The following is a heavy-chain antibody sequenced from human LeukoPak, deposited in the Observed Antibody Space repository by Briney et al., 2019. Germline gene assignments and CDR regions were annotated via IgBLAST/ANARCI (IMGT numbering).Heavy chain of an antibody. D-gene: IGHD4-23*01. V-gene: IGHV3-7*05. CDR3: ARDKRPLGDYGGNSLPYYFDY. Sequence: GGSLRLSCAASGFTFSSYWMSWVRQAPGKGLEWVANIKQDGSEKYYVDSVKGRFTISRDNAKNSLYLQMNRLRAEDTAVYYCARDKRPLGDYGGNSLPYYFDYWGQGTLVTVSS. CDR1: GFTFSSYW. J-gene: IGHJ4*02. CDR2: IKQDGSEK.